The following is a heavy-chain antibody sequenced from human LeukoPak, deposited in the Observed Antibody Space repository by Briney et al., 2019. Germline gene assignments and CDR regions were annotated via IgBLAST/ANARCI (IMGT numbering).Heavy chain of an antibody. Sequence: SETLSLTCAVYGGSFSVYYWSWNRQPPGKGLEWIGEINHSGSTNYNPSLKSRVTISVDTSKNQFSLKLSSVTAADTAVYYCASLVATTDYWGQGTLVTVSS. J-gene: IGHJ4*02. CDR1: GGSFSVYY. CDR2: INHSGST. V-gene: IGHV4-34*01. D-gene: IGHD2-21*02. CDR3: ASLVATTDY.